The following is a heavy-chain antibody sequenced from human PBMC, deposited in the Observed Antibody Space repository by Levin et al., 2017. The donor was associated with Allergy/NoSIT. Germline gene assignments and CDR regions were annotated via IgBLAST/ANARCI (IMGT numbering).Heavy chain of an antibody. CDR2: ISSSSSTI. J-gene: IGHJ4*02. D-gene: IGHD6-19*01. Sequence: LGESLKISCAASGFTFSSYSMNWVRQAPGKGLEWVSYISSSSSTIYYADSVKGRFTISRDNAKNSLYLQMNSLRDEDTAVYYCAREAYSSGWRNFDYWGQGTLVTVSS. CDR3: AREAYSSGWRNFDY. CDR1: GFTFSSYS. V-gene: IGHV3-48*02.